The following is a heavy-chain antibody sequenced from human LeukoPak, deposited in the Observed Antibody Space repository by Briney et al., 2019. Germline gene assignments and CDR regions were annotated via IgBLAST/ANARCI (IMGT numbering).Heavy chain of an antibody. CDR1: GYIFTSYT. Sequence: ASVKVSCKTSGYIFTSYTINWVRQAPGQALEWMGWINTRTGDSAFAQGFTGRFVFSLDTSVTTTNLQISSLEPEDTAVYYCARKHRNGWFDAWGQGTLVTVSS. CDR3: ARKHRNGWFDA. CDR2: INTRTGDS. V-gene: IGHV7-4-1*02. J-gene: IGHJ5*02.